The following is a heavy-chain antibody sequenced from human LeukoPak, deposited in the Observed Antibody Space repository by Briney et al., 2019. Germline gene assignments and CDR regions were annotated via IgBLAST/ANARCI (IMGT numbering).Heavy chain of an antibody. D-gene: IGHD5-24*01. CDR1: NASISTYY. CDR3: ARGSRDGHKLYVYYFDY. Sequence: SETLSPTCTVSNASISTYYWIWLRPPPGQGLEWIGYAYYSGSTKYTTSLRSRVAISVDTPKNQFSLKLSSVTAADTAIYYCARGSRDGHKLYVYYFDYWGQGTLVTVSS. V-gene: IGHV4-59*01. CDR2: AYYSGST. J-gene: IGHJ4*02.